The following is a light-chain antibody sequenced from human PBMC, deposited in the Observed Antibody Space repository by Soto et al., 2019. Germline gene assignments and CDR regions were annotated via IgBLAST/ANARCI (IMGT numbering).Light chain of an antibody. CDR3: SAYTISNTLTLG. V-gene: IGLV2-14*01. Sequence: QSLLTQPASVSGSPGQSITISCTGTRRDVGGYNYVSWYQQYPGKSPKLLIYEVTHRPSGVSNRFSGSKSGNTASLTISGLQAEHAADYYCSAYTISNTLTLGLGTRTKLTVL. CDR1: RRDVGGYNY. CDR2: EVT. J-gene: IGLJ1*01.